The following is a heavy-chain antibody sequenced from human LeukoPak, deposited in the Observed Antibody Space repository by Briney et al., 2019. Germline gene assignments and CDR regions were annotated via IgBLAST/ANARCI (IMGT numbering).Heavy chain of an antibody. D-gene: IGHD1-7*01. CDR1: GFTFSSYA. Sequence: GGSLRLSCAASGFTFSSYAMHWVRQAPGKGLEWVAVISYDGSNKYYADSVKGRFTISRDNSKNTLYLQMNSLRAEDTAVYYCAKNYRSSWFDPWGQGTLVTVSS. CDR3: AKNYRSSWFDP. CDR2: ISYDGSNK. V-gene: IGHV3-30-3*01. J-gene: IGHJ5*02.